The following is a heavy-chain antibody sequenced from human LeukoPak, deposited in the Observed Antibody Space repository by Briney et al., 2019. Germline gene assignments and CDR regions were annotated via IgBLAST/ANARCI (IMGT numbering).Heavy chain of an antibody. CDR2: IYYSGST. CDR3: ARSFTDNFFFEN. CDR1: GGSISSGGYY. D-gene: IGHD1-1*01. V-gene: IGHV4-31*03. J-gene: IGHJ4*02. Sequence: SETLSLTCTVSGGSISSGGYYWSWIRQHPGKGLEWIGYIYYSGSTYYNPSLKSRVTISVDTSKNQFSLKLSSVTAADTAVYYCARSFTDNFFFENWGQGTLVTVSS.